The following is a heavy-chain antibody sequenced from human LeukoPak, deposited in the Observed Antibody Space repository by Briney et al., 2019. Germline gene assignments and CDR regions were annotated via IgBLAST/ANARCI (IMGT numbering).Heavy chain of an antibody. J-gene: IGHJ4*02. CDR3: ARDHGAIALTNYLDY. V-gene: IGHV3-20*04. CDR1: GFTFDDYG. CDR2: INRNGGNA. Sequence: GGSLRLSCAASGFTFDDYGMSWVRQAPGKGLEWVSNINRNGGNAAYAGSVKGRFTISRDNAKNSLYLQMNSLRAEDTALYYCARDHGAIALTNYLDYWGQGTLVTVSS. D-gene: IGHD1-1*01.